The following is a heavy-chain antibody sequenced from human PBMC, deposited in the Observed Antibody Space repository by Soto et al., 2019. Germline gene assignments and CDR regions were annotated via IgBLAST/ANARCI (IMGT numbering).Heavy chain of an antibody. CDR2: ASGSGGST. J-gene: IGHJ5*02. CDR3: AARVPEPNNWFDP. CDR1: GFTFSSYA. V-gene: IGHV3-23*01. D-gene: IGHD2-2*01. Sequence: PGGSLRLSCAASGFTFSSYAMSWVRQAPGKGLEWVSAASGSGGSTYYADSVKGRFTISRDNAKNSLYLQMNSLRAEDTAVYYCAARVPEPNNWFDPWGQGTLVTVSS.